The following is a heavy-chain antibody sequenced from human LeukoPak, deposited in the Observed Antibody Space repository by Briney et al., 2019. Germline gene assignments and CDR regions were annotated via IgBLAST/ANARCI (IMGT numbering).Heavy chain of an antibody. V-gene: IGHV1-2*02. J-gene: IGHJ4*02. CDR3: ARVPGYCTNGVCYFGVLDY. CDR1: GYTFTGYY. Sequence: ASVKVSCKASGYTFTGYYMHWVRQAPGQGLEWMGWNNPNSGGTNYAQKFQGRVTMTRDTSISTAYMELSRLRSDDTAVYYCARVPGYCTNGVCYFGVLDYWGQGTLVTVSS. CDR2: NNPNSGGT. D-gene: IGHD2-8*01.